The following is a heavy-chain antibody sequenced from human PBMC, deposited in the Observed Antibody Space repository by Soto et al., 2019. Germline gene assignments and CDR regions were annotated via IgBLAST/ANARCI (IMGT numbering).Heavy chain of an antibody. V-gene: IGHV1-18*01. CDR3: AKTPASLLYGGWFDS. CDR2: ISGHDGKT. CDR1: GYTFTNYG. J-gene: IGHJ5*01. Sequence: ASVKVSCKASGYTFTNYGLGWVRQAPGQGPEWMGWISGHDGKTNYAQKFQGGVTVTTDTSTSTAYMELRSLRSDDTAVYFCAKTPASLLYGGWFDSWGRGTQVTVSS. D-gene: IGHD3-10*01.